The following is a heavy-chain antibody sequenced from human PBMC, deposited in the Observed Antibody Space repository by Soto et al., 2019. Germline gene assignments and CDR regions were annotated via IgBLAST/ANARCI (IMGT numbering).Heavy chain of an antibody. CDR1: GGSISSSGYY. V-gene: IGHV4-31*03. Sequence: QVQLQESGPGLVQPSQTVSLTCTVSGGSISSSGYYWSWIRQQPGKGLECIRHIYYSGSTSYNPSLKTRVAMSVDTSKNPFSLSLRSVTAADTAVYYCAWDHRTLADYFGLDVWGQGTTVTVS. CDR2: IYYSGST. CDR3: AWDHRTLADYFGLDV. J-gene: IGHJ6*02. D-gene: IGHD2-2*01.